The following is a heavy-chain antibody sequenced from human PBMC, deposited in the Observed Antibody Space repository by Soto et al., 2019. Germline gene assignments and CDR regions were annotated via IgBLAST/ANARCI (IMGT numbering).Heavy chain of an antibody. D-gene: IGHD1-26*01. CDR1: GFTFSSFW. CDR2: IKQDGSEK. CDR3: VRDRSGSYLEGFDY. Sequence: GGSLRLSCAASGFTFSSFWMTWVRQAPGKGLEWVANIKQDGSEKYYVDSVKGRFTISRDNARNSLFLEMKSLRSEDTAVYSCVRDRSGSYLEGFDYWGQGTLVTVSS. V-gene: IGHV3-7*01. J-gene: IGHJ4*02.